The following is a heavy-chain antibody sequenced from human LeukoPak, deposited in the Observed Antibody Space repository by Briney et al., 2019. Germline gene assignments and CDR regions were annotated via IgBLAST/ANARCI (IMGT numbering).Heavy chain of an antibody. CDR3: ARHINTTPYYFDY. V-gene: IGHV5-51*01. Sequence: GESLKISCKGSGYPFTNYWIGGVRQMPGKGLEWMGTIYPGDSDTRYSPSCQGQVTISADKSISTAYLQWNSLKASDTATYYCARHINTTPYYFDYWGQGTLVTVSS. CDR1: GYPFTNYW. CDR2: IYPGDSDT. D-gene: IGHD4-17*01. J-gene: IGHJ4*02.